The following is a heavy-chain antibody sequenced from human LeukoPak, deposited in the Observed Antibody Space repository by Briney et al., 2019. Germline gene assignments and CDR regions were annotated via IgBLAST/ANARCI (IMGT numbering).Heavy chain of an antibody. CDR1: GYSISSGYY. D-gene: IGHD2-8*01. CDR3: ARHGAGTIGLKVYALNYMDV. V-gene: IGHV4-38-2*01. CDR2: IYQSGST. Sequence: SETLSLTCAVSGYSISSGYYWGWIRQPPGKGLEWIGSIYQSGSTHYNPSLKSRVTISVETSKNQFSLKVSSVTAADTAMYYCARHGAGTIGLKVYALNYMDVWGKGTTVTVSS. J-gene: IGHJ6*03.